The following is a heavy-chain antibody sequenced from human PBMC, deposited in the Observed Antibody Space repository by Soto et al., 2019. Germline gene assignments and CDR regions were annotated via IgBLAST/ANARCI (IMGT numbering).Heavy chain of an antibody. CDR2: IKSKTDGGTT. CDR1: GFTFSNAL. CDR3: TTARPTAMVMNSSGANHYYYGMDV. V-gene: IGHV3-15*07. J-gene: IGHJ6*02. Sequence: GGSLRLSCAACGFTFSNALMNWVRQPPANGLEWVGRIKSKTDGGTTDYAAPVKGRFTISRDDSKTPLSLQMNSLKTEDTAVYYCTTARPTAMVMNSSGANHYYYGMDVWGQGTTVTVSS. D-gene: IGHD5-18*01.